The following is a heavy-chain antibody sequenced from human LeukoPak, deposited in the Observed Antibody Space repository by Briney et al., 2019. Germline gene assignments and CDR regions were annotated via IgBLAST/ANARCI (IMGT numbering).Heavy chain of an antibody. CDR3: SRGAAGDF. V-gene: IGHV1-2*02. J-gene: IGHJ4*02. Sequence: ASVKVSCKVSGSSFTDQSLHRVRQAPGQGLQWMGWLDPNRGGTDFSPEFQGRVTMLADKSTNTAYMVLSRLTSDDTAIYYCSRGAAGDFWGRGTLVTVSS. D-gene: IGHD2-15*01. CDR1: GSSFTDQS. CDR2: LDPNRGGT.